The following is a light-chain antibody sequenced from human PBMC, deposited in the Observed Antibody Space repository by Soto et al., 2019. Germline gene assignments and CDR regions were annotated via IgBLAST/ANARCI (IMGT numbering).Light chain of an antibody. J-gene: IGKJ2*01. V-gene: IGKV3-20*01. CDR2: GAS. Sequence: EIVLTQSPGTLSLSPGERATLSCRASQSITSNFLAWYQQKPGQAPRLLIYGASTRAAGVPDRFSGSGSGTELTLTITRLEPEDFEVYYCQQYGRSPLMYTFGQGTKLGV. CDR1: QSITSNF. CDR3: QQYGRSPLMYT.